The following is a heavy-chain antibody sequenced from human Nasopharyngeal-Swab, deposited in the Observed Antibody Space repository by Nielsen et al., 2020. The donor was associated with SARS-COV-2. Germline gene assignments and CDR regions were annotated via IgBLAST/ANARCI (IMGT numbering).Heavy chain of an antibody. CDR2: IIPIFGTA. CDR1: GGTFSSYA. V-gene: IGHV1-69*13. Sequence: SVKVSCKASGGTFSSYAISWVLQAPGQGLEWMCGIIPIFGTANYAQKFQGRVTITADESTSTAYMELSSLRSEDTAVYYCARDSGIVVRLSYYYYMDVWGKGTTVTVSS. D-gene: IGHD6-6*01. J-gene: IGHJ6*03. CDR3: ARDSGIVVRLSYYYYMDV.